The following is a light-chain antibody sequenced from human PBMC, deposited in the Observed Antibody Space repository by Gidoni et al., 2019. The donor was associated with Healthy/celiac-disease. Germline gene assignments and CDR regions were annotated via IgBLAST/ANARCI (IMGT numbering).Light chain of an antibody. Sequence: ELVLTQSPGTLSLSPGERATLSCRASQSVSSSYLAWYQQKHGQAHRRLIYGASSRATGIPDRFSGSGSGTDFTLTISRLEPEDFAVYYCQQYGSSPPLYTFGQGTKLEIK. CDR3: QQYGSSPPLYT. CDR1: QSVSSSY. J-gene: IGKJ2*01. V-gene: IGKV3-20*01. CDR2: GAS.